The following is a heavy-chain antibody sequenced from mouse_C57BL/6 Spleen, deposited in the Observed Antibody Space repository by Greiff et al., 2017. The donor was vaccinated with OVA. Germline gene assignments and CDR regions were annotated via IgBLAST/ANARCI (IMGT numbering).Heavy chain of an antibody. V-gene: IGHV5-9-1*02. CDR2: ISSGGDYI. J-gene: IGHJ2*01. D-gene: IGHD3-3*01. CDR3: TKEGRGGCDY. CDR1: GFTFSSYA. Sequence: EVKVEESGEGLVKPGGSLKLSCAASGFTFSSYAMSWVRQTPEKRLEWVAYISSGGDYIYYADTVKGRFTISRDNARNTLYLQMSSLKSEDTAMYYCTKEGRGGCDYWGQGTTLTVSS.